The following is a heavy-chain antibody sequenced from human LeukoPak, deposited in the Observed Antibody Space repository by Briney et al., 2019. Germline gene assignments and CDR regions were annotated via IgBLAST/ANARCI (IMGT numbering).Heavy chain of an antibody. CDR3: ARDRQRGYSYGDGAFDI. Sequence: GGSLRLSCAASGFTFSSYAMHWVRQAPGKGLEWVAVISYDGSNKYYADSVKGRFTISRDNSKNTLYLQMNSLRAEDTAVYYCARDRQRGYSYGDGAFDIWGQGTMVTVSS. CDR2: ISYDGSNK. D-gene: IGHD5-18*01. CDR1: GFTFSSYA. J-gene: IGHJ3*02. V-gene: IGHV3-30-3*01.